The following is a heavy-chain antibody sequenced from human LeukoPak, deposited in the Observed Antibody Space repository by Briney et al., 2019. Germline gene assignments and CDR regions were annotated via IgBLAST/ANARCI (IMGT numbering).Heavy chain of an antibody. CDR3: ANTGSYSGPFRP. V-gene: IGHV4-39*01. Sequence: SETLSLTCTVSGGSISSSDYYWAWIRQPPGKGLEYIGSVYYSGSTYYNPSLESRVTISVDTSKTQFSLNLTSVTAADTAVYYCANTGSYSGPFRPWGQGTLVTVSS. J-gene: IGHJ5*02. CDR1: GGSISSSDYY. CDR2: VYYSGST. D-gene: IGHD1-1*01.